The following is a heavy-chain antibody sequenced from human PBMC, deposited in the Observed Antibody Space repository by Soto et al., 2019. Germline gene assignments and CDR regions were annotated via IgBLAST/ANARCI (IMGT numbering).Heavy chain of an antibody. CDR3: AKDRTAPGTKGGFDY. D-gene: IGHD1-1*01. Sequence: EVQLLESGGGLVQPGGSLRLSCAASGFAFSNYAMSWVRQAPGKGLEWVSSISASGSGTYFSDSVKGRFTISRDNSKNTLYLQMSSLSAEDTAAYYCAKDRTAPGTKGGFDYWGQGTLGTVSS. CDR1: GFAFSNYA. CDR2: ISASGSGT. J-gene: IGHJ4*02. V-gene: IGHV3-23*01.